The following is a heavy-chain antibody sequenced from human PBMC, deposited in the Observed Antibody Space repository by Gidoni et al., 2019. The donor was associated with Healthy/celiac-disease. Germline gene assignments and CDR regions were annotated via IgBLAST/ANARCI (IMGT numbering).Heavy chain of an antibody. D-gene: IGHD2-15*01. J-gene: IGHJ3*02. CDR2: IYYCGST. Sequence: QLQLQESGPRLVKPSETLSLPCTVSGGSISSSSYYWGWIRQPPGKGLEWIGSIYYCGSTYYNPSHKSRDTISVDTSKNQCSQELSSVTAADTAGYYCARHFPVVAVPDDAFDIWGQGTMVTVSS. V-gene: IGHV4-39*01. CDR1: GGSISSSSYY. CDR3: ARHFPVVAVPDDAFDI.